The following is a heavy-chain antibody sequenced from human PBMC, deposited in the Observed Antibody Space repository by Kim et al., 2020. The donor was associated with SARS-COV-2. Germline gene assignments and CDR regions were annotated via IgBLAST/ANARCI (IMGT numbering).Heavy chain of an antibody. CDR2: INPNSGGT. CDR1: GYTFTGYY. D-gene: IGHD3-22*01. V-gene: IGHV1-2*06. Sequence: ASVKVSCKASGYTFTGYYMHWVRQAPGQGLEWMGRINPNSGGTNYAQKFQGRVTMTRDTSISTAYMELSSLRSDDTAVYYCVCGYYRPTPPGTFDVWGQGKMGTVSS. J-gene: IGHJ3*01. CDR3: VCGYYRPTPPGTFDV.